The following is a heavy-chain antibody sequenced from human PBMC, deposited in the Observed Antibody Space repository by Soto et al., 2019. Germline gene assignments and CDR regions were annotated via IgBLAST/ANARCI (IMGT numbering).Heavy chain of an antibody. V-gene: IGHV3-30*18. D-gene: IGHD3-3*01. Sequence: PGGSLRLSCAASGFTFSSYGMHWVRQAPGKGLEWVAVISYDGSNKYYADSVKGRFTISRDNSKNTLYLQMNSLRAEDTAVYYCAELGYGGVETQASNYYYYGMDVWGQGTTVTVSS. CDR3: AELGYGGVETQASNYYYYGMDV. CDR1: GFTFSSYG. CDR2: ISYDGSNK. J-gene: IGHJ6*02.